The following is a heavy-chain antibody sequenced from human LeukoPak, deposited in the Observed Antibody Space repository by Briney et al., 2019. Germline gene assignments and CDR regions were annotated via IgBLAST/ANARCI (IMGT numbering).Heavy chain of an antibody. V-gene: IGHV1-8*03. Sequence: ASVKVSCKASGYTFTSYDINWVREATGQGLEWMGWMNPNSGNTGYAQKFQGRVTITRNTSISTAYMELSSLRSEDTAVYYCARAENSMVRGVIRYWGQGTLVTVSS. D-gene: IGHD3-10*01. J-gene: IGHJ4*02. CDR1: GYTFTSYD. CDR3: ARAENSMVRGVIRY. CDR2: MNPNSGNT.